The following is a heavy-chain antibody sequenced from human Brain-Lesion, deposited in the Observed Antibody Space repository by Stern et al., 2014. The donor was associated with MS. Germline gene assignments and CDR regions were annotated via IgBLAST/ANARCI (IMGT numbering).Heavy chain of an antibody. CDR3: ARDRVPTVTTYYFDS. Sequence: EVQLVQSGGGLVQPGGSLRLSCAASGFTVSNYYMSWVRQAPGKGLEWVSIIYTSGKTYYADSVRGRFVISRDKSKSTLYLQMDSLRPEDTAVYYCARDRVPTVTTYYFDSWGQGTRVTVSS. CDR2: IYTSGKT. CDR1: GFTVSNYY. D-gene: IGHD4-17*01. J-gene: IGHJ4*02. V-gene: IGHV3-66*02.